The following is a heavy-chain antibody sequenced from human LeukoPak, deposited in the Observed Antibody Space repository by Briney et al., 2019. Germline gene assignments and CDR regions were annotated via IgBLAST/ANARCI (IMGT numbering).Heavy chain of an antibody. CDR2: ISASGGST. Sequence: PGGSLRLSCAASEFTFSSYAMQWARQAPGKGLEWVSGISASGGSTWYADSVKGRFTISRDHSKNTLYLQMNSLRAEDTAVYYCAKYVSAKGPPYALDVWGQGTTVTVSS. V-gene: IGHV3-23*01. CDR3: AKYVSAKGPPYALDV. D-gene: IGHD2/OR15-2a*01. CDR1: EFTFSSYA. J-gene: IGHJ6*02.